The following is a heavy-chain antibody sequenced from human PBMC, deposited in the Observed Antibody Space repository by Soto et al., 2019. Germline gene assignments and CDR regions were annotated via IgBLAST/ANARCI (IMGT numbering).Heavy chain of an antibody. V-gene: IGHV1-18*01. CDR2: ISAYNGNT. D-gene: IGHD2-2*01. Sequence: QVQLVQSGAEVKKPGASVKVSCKASGYTFTSYGISWVRQAPGQGLEWMGWISAYNGNTNYAQKLQGRVTMTTDTSTSTAYRGLRSLRSDDTAVYYCARDGVVVPDVYYYYGMDVWGQETTVTVSS. J-gene: IGHJ6*02. CDR1: GYTFTSYG. CDR3: ARDGVVVPDVYYYYGMDV.